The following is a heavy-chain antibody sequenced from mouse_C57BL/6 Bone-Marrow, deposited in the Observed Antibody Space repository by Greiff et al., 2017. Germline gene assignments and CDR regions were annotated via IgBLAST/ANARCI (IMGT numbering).Heavy chain of an antibody. CDR1: GFSLTSYG. D-gene: IGHD2-1*01. CDR3: AKEDYGNYFFYYYAMDY. V-gene: IGHV2-5*01. Sequence: VKLVESGPGLVQPSQSLSITCTVSGFSLTSYGVHWVRQSPGKGLEWLGVIWRGGSTDYNAAFMSRLSITKDNSKSQVFFKMNSLQADDTAIYXCAKEDYGNYFFYYYAMDYWGQGTSVTVSS. CDR2: IWRGGST. J-gene: IGHJ4*01.